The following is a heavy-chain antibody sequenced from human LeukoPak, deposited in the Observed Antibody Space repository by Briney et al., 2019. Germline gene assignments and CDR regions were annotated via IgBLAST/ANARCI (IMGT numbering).Heavy chain of an antibody. J-gene: IGHJ4*02. CDR2: IRGSGSST. Sequence: GGSLRLSCAASGFTFSNYAMSWVRQAPGKGLECVSVIRGSGSSTYHADSVKGRFTISRDNSKNTLYLQMNSLRVEDTAVYYCASPSGTDHWGQGTLVTVSS. CDR1: GFTFSNYA. V-gene: IGHV3-23*01. CDR3: ASPSGTDH. D-gene: IGHD1-1*01.